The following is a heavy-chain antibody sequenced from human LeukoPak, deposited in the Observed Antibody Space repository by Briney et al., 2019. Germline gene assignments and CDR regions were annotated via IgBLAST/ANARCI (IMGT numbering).Heavy chain of an antibody. J-gene: IGHJ6*02. CDR1: GFTFSSHW. CDR3: ATDMGDDTSGSYRFGLDV. V-gene: IGHV3-74*01. D-gene: IGHD3-22*01. CDR2: IKKDGSDT. Sequence: QPGGSLTLSCAASGFTFSSHWMYWVRHVPGKGLVWVSRIKKDGSDTTYADSVKGRFTISRDNAKNTLYLQMNSLRAEDTAVYYCATDMGDDTSGSYRFGLDVWGLGTTVTVSS.